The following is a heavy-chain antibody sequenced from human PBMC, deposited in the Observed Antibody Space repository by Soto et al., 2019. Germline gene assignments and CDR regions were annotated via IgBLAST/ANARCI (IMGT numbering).Heavy chain of an antibody. V-gene: IGHV1-8*01. Sequence: QVQLVQSGAEVKKPGASVKVSCKASGYTFTSYDINWVRQATGQGLEWMGWMNPNSGNTGYAHKFQGGVTMTRNTCISTGYIEMGSLRSVATAVYYCARLGYCSSTSQRCYYYYMDVWGKGTTVTVS. D-gene: IGHD2-2*01. CDR1: GYTFTSYD. J-gene: IGHJ6*03. CDR2: MNPNSGNT. CDR3: ARLGYCSSTSQRCYYYYMDV.